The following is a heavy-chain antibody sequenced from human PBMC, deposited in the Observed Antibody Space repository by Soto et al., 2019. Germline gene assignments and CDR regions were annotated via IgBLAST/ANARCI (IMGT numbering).Heavy chain of an antibody. CDR2: INPSGGST. Sequence: ASVKVSCKASGYTFTSYYMHWVRQAPGQGLEWMGIINPSGGSTSYAQKFQGRVTMTRDTSTSTVYMELSSLRSEDTAVYYCARDLIAGGASTLTFDYWGQGTLVTVSS. J-gene: IGHJ4*02. V-gene: IGHV1-46*01. CDR1: GYTFTSYY. CDR3: ARDLIAGGASTLTFDY. D-gene: IGHD2-15*01.